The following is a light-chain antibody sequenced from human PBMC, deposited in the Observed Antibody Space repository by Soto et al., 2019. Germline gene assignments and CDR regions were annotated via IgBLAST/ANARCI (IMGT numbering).Light chain of an antibody. CDR1: QSISSY. Sequence: DKKMNQSPAALSASVGDRVTITCRASQSISSYLNWYQQKPGKAPKLLIYAASSLQSGVPSRFSGSGSGTDFTLTISSLQPEDFATYYCQQSYITPLTFGGGTKVDIK. J-gene: IGKJ4*01. V-gene: IGKV1-39*01. CDR2: AAS. CDR3: QQSYITPLT.